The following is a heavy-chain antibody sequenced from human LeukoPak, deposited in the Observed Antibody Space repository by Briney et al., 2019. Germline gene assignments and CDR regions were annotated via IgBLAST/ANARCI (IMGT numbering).Heavy chain of an antibody. CDR3: AKTLGCSSTSCYTDDAFDI. CDR1: GFTFSSYY. V-gene: IGHV3-74*01. D-gene: IGHD2-2*02. CDR2: IDYDGSST. Sequence: GGSLRLSCTASGFTFSSYYIHWVRQAPGKGLVWVSRIDYDGSSTNYADSVKGRFTISRDNSKNTLYLQMNSLRAEDTAVYYCAKTLGCSSTSCYTDDAFDIWGQGTMVTVSS. J-gene: IGHJ3*02.